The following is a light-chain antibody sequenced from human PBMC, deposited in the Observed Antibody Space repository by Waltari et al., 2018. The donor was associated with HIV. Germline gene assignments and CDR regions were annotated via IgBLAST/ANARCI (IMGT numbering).Light chain of an antibody. CDR3: QTWDTGIL. J-gene: IGLJ2*01. CDR2: LNSDGSH. V-gene: IGLV4-69*01. Sequence: QLVLTQSPSASASLGASVKLTCTLSSGHSSYAIAWHQQQPEKGPRYLMKLNSDGSHSKGDGSPYRFSGSISGAERYRTISSLQSEDEADYYCQTWDTGILFGGGTKLTVL. CDR1: SGHSSYA.